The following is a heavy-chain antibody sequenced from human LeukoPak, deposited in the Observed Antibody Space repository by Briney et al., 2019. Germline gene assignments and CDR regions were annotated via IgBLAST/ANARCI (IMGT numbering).Heavy chain of an antibody. CDR2: MSGTGGGT. CDR1: GFTFSSYA. J-gene: IGHJ4*02. CDR3: AREVRGTYLDY. V-gene: IGHV3-23*01. D-gene: IGHD4/OR15-4a*01. Sequence: GGSLRLSCAASGFTFSSYAMSWVRQAPGKGLEWVSSMSGTGGGTYYADSVKGRFTISRDNSKNTLYLQMNSLRDDDTAVYFCAREVRGTYLDYWGQGTLVTVSS.